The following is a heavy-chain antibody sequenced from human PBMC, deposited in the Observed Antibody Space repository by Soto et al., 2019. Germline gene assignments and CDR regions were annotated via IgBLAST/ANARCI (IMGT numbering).Heavy chain of an antibody. V-gene: IGHV3-9*01. CDR3: TKDLDFGVETVFDY. CDR2: ISWNSDNL. CDR1: GFTFDDYA. D-gene: IGHD3-3*01. Sequence: GRSLRLSCAASGFTFDDYAMHWVRQTPGKGLEWVSGISWNSDNLDYADSVRGRFTISRDNSKNSLYLQMNSLRAEDTALYYCTKDLDFGVETVFDYLGQGNLVTGSS. J-gene: IGHJ4*02.